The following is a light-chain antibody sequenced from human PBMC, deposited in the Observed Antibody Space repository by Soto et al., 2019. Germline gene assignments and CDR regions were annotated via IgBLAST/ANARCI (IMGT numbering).Light chain of an antibody. Sequence: DIVLTQAPDNLSLSPGESATLSCRVSQFTNGKYVAWYQQRHGLPPRLLVYGASKRAPGIPDRFRGSGSGSEFPPPISAVEPEDFAVYFCQHFGSSPPVTFGQGTRLDIK. CDR2: GAS. V-gene: IGKV3-20*01. CDR3: QHFGSSPPVT. CDR1: QFTNGKY. J-gene: IGKJ5*01.